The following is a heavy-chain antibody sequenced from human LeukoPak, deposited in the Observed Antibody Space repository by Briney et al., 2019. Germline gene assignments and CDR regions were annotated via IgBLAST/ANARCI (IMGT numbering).Heavy chain of an antibody. CDR2: ISYDGSNQ. D-gene: IGHD5-24*01. Sequence: GGSLRLSCAVSGFTFSSFGMHWVRQSPGKGLEWVALISYDGSNQYFGDSVKGRFTISRDNAKNSLYLQMNSLRAEDTAVYYCARDIRWLQFDYWGQGTLVTVSS. J-gene: IGHJ4*02. V-gene: IGHV3-30*03. CDR1: GFTFSSFG. CDR3: ARDIRWLQFDY.